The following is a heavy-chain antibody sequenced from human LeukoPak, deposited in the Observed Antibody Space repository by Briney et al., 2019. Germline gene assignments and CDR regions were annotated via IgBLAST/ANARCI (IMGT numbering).Heavy chain of an antibody. CDR2: INHSGST. J-gene: IGHJ4*02. CDR1: GGSISSYY. V-gene: IGHV4-34*01. CDR3: ARMGYYDFWSGYSKYPFDY. D-gene: IGHD3-3*01. Sequence: SETLSLTCTVSGGSISSYYWSWIRQPPGKGLEWIGEINHSGSTNYNPSLKSRVTISVGTSKTQFSLKLSSVTAADTAVYYCARMGYYDFWSGYSKYPFDYWGRGTLVTVSS.